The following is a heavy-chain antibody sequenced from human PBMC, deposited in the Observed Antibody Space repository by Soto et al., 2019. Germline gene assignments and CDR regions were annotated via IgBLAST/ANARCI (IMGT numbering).Heavy chain of an antibody. V-gene: IGHV1-69*13. D-gene: IGHD6-13*01. CDR1: GGTFSSYA. J-gene: IGHJ4*02. Sequence: SVKVSCKASGGTFSSYAISWVRQAPGQGLEWMGGIIPIFGTANYAQKFQGRVTITADESTSTAYTELSSLRSEGTAVYYCARDKSGSSWFDYWGQGTLVTVSS. CDR2: IIPIFGTA. CDR3: ARDKSGSSWFDY.